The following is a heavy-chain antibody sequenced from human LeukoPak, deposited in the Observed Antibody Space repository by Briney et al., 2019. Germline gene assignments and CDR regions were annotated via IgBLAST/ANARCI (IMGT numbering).Heavy chain of an antibody. CDR3: ASSHQEWFLPPTGGNWFDP. D-gene: IGHD3-3*01. CDR1: GFTVSSNY. Sequence: PGGSLRLSCAASGFTVSSNYMSWVRQAPGKGLEWVSVIYSGGSTYYADSVKGRFTISRDNSKNTLYLQMNSLRAEDTVEYYCASSHQEWFLPPTGGNWFDPWGQGTLVTVSS. CDR2: IYSGGST. J-gene: IGHJ5*02. V-gene: IGHV3-66*01.